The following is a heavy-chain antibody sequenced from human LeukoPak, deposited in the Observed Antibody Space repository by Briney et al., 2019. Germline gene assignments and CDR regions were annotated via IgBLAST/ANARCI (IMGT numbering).Heavy chain of an antibody. CDR3: ATLSTALGYYYYYYMDV. D-gene: IGHD2-2*01. CDR2: FDPEDGET. Sequence: ASVKVSCKVSGYTLTELSMHWVRQAPGKGLEWMGGFDPEDGETIYAQKFQGRVTMTEDTSTDTAYMELSSLRSEDTAVYYCATLSTALGYYYYYYMDVWGQGTLVTVSS. V-gene: IGHV1-24*01. CDR1: GYTLTELS. J-gene: IGHJ6*03.